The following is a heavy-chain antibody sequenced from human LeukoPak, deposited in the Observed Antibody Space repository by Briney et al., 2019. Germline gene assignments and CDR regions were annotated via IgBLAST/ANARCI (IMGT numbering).Heavy chain of an antibody. Sequence: SETLSLTCTVSGGSISSSNYYWVWIRQPPGKGLEWVGSIYYSGSTYYNPSLKSRVTISVDTSKNQFSLKLSSVTAADTAVYYCARARYVNSFYAFDIWGQGTLVTVSS. CDR1: GGSISSSNYY. D-gene: IGHD3-9*01. CDR3: ARARYVNSFYAFDI. V-gene: IGHV4-39*01. J-gene: IGHJ3*02. CDR2: IYYSGST.